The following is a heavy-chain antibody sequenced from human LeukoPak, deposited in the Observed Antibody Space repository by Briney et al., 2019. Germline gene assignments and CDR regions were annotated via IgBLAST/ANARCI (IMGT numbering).Heavy chain of an antibody. CDR2: MNPNSGNT. J-gene: IGHJ3*02. V-gene: IGHV1-8*01. Sequence: ASVKVSCKASGYTFTSYDINWVRQATGQGLEWMGWMNPNSGNTGYAQKFQGRVTMTRNTSISTAYMELSSLRAEDTAVYYCARNTRYCSGGSCSVGAFDIWGQGTMVTVSS. CDR1: GYTFTSYD. CDR3: ARNTRYCSGGSCSVGAFDI. D-gene: IGHD2-15*01.